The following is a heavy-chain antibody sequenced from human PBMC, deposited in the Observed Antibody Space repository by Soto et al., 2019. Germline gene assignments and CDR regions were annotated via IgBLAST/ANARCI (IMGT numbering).Heavy chain of an antibody. CDR1: GYTFISYA. J-gene: IGHJ6*02. V-gene: IGHV1-18*01. CDR2: VIPYTGNT. Sequence: QFQLVQSGDEVKKPGASVRVSCKASGYTFISYALSWVRQAPGQGLEWIGRVIPYTGNTFYGQKFQSRVTITTDNATNTENMDLRSLKSNDTAVYFCARDFLTRISWGSTTAQYSYYGMEVWGQGTMVTVSS. D-gene: IGHD3-9*01. CDR3: ARDFLTRISWGSTTAQYSYYGMEV.